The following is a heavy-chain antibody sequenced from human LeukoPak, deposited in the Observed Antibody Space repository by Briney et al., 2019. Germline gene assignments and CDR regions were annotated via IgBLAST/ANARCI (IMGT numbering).Heavy chain of an antibody. J-gene: IGHJ6*03. CDR2: MNPNSGNT. CDR3: AREGSIAARRYYYYYMDV. V-gene: IGHV1-8*01. CDR1: GYTFTSYD. D-gene: IGHD6-6*01. Sequence: ASVKVSCKASGYTFTSYDINWVRQATGQGLEWMGWMNPNSGNTGYAQKFQGRVTMTRNTSISTAYMELSSLRSEDTAVYYCAREGSIAARRYYYYYMDVWGKGITVTVSS.